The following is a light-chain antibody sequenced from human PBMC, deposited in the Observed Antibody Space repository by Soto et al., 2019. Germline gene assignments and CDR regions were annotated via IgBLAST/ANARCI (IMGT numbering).Light chain of an antibody. J-gene: IGLJ3*02. CDR1: SSDVGYYNY. CDR3: SSYAKSISVL. Sequence: QSALTQPPSASGSPGQSVTISCTGTSSDVGYYNYVSWYQQHPGKAPKLIIYEVTKRPSGVPDRFSGSKSDNTASLTVSGLQAEDEADYYCSSYAKSISVLFGGGTKLTVL. V-gene: IGLV2-8*01. CDR2: EVT.